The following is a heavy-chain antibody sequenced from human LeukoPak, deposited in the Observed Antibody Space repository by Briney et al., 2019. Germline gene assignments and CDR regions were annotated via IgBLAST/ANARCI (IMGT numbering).Heavy chain of an antibody. V-gene: IGHV1-2*02. CDR1: GYTFTGYY. Sequence: ASVKVSCKASGYTFTGYYMHWVRQAPGQGLEWMGWIDPNSGGTNYAQKFQGRVTMTRDTSISTAYMELSRLRSDDTAVYYCARSVGWATDAFDIWGQGTMVTASS. J-gene: IGHJ3*02. D-gene: IGHD6-19*01. CDR2: IDPNSGGT. CDR3: ARSVGWATDAFDI.